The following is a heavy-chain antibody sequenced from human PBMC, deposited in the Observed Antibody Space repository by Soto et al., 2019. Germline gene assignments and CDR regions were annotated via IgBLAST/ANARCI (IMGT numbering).Heavy chain of an antibody. CDR3: ARGKRGRLWSNVLVQYYYYMDV. CDR2: INHSGST. CDR1: GGSFSGYY. V-gene: IGHV4-34*01. D-gene: IGHD6-6*01. Sequence: PSETLSLTCAVYGGSFSGYYWSWIRRPPGKGLEWIGEINHSGSTNYNPSLKSRVTISVDTSKNQFSLKLNSVTAADTAVYYCARGKRGRLWSNVLVQYYYYMDVWGKGTTVTVSS. J-gene: IGHJ6*03.